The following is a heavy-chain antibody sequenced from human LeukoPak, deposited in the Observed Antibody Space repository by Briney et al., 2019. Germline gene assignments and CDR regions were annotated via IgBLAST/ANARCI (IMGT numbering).Heavy chain of an antibody. J-gene: IGHJ5*02. CDR1: GFTFSSYS. D-gene: IGHD6-13*01. V-gene: IGHV3-21*01. Sequence: GGSLRLSCAASGFTFSSYSMNWVRQAPGKGLEWVSSISSSSSYIYYADSVKGRFTISRDNAKNSLYLQMNSLRAEDTAVYYRARDGSRSSRGSNWFDPWGQGTLVTVPS. CDR3: ARDGSRSSRGSNWFDP. CDR2: ISSSSSYI.